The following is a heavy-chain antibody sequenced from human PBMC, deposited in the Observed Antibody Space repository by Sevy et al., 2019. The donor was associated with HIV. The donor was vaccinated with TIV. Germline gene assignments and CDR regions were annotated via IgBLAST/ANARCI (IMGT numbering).Heavy chain of an antibody. CDR1: GFTFSDHY. Sequence: GGSLRLSCAASGFTFSDHYMEWVRQAPGKGLEWVGRIRNRADSYTTEYAASVKGRFTISRDDSKNSLYLLMHSLKTEDTAVYSGATHAGIAAAGRVFDYWGQGTLVTVSS. J-gene: IGHJ4*02. D-gene: IGHD6-13*01. CDR2: IRNRADSYTT. V-gene: IGHV3-72*01. CDR3: ATHAGIAAAGRVFDY.